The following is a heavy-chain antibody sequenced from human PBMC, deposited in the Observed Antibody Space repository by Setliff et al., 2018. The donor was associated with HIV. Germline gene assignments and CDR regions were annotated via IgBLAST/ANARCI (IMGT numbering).Heavy chain of an antibody. V-gene: IGHV1-18*01. Sequence: ASVKVSCKASGYTFTSYGISWVRQAPGQGLEWMGWISAYNGNTNYAQKLQGRVTMTTDTSTSTAYMELRSLRSDDTAIYYCARDHQTMLWLDYWGQGTLVTAPQ. CDR3: ARDHQTMLWLDY. CDR1: GYTFTSYG. CDR2: ISAYNGNT. D-gene: IGHD2-21*01. J-gene: IGHJ4*02.